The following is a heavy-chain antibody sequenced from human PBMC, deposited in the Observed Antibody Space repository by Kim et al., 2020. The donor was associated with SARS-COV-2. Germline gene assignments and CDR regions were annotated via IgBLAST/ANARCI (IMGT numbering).Heavy chain of an antibody. CDR3: ARDAVAGTRPPFFWFDP. V-gene: IGHV1-18*01. D-gene: IGHD6-19*01. J-gene: IGHJ5*02. Sequence: ASVKVSCKASGYTFTSYGISWVRQAPGQGLEWMGWISAYNGNTNYAQKLQGRVTMTTDTSTSTAYMELRSLRSDDTAVYYCARDAVAGTRPPFFWFDPWGQGTLVTVSS. CDR1: GYTFTSYG. CDR2: ISAYNGNT.